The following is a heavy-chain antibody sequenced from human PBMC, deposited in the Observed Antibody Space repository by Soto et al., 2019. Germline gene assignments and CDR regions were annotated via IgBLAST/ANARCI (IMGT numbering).Heavy chain of an antibody. V-gene: IGHV1-18*01. CDR1: GYTFTSYG. J-gene: IGHJ5*02. D-gene: IGHD2-2*01. Sequence: QVQLVQSGAEVKKPGASVQLSCKASGYTFTSYGIRWVREAPGQGLEGMGWISAYNGNTNYAQKLQCKVTVTTEPTTSRAYMDLRSLRSDDSAVDYCARGQLWWFAPWGQGTLVTVSS. CDR2: ISAYNGNT. CDR3: ARGQLWWFAP.